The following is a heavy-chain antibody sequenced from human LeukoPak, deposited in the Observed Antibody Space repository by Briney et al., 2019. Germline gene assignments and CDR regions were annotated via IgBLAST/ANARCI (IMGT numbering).Heavy chain of an antibody. D-gene: IGHD6-19*01. CDR2: LHYSGNT. Sequence: PSETLSLTCTVSGASINGYFWSWIRQPPGKGLEWVGYLHYSGNTNYNPSLNSRVTISVDTSKNQFSLKLTSLTAADTAVYYCARVRYSSAWGWFDPWGQGTLVTVSS. CDR1: GASINGYF. V-gene: IGHV4-59*01. CDR3: ARVRYSSAWGWFDP. J-gene: IGHJ5*02.